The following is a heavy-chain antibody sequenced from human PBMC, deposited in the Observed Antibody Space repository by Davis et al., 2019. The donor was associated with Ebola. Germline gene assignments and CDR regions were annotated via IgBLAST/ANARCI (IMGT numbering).Heavy chain of an antibody. Sequence: ASVKVSCKASGYTFTGSYMHWVRQAPGQGLEWMGWINPNSGGTNYAQKFQGRVTMTRDTSISTAYMELTRLTSDDTAVYYCARGTMIRGVKFGWFGPWGQGTLVTVSS. J-gene: IGHJ5*02. CDR2: INPNSGGT. CDR3: ARGTMIRGVKFGWFGP. D-gene: IGHD3-10*01. V-gene: IGHV1-2*02. CDR1: GYTFTGSY.